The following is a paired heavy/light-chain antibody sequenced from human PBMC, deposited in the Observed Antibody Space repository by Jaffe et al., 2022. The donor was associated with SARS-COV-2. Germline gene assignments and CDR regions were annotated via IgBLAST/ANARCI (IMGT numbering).Heavy chain of an antibody. CDR2: IYRDGTT. J-gene: IGHJ4*02. CDR1: GFSVSNNY. D-gene: IGHD1-1*01. Sequence: EVQLVETGGGLIQPGGSLRLSCAASGFSVSNNYMSWVRQAPGKGLEWVSLIYRDGTTFYRDSVKGRFTISRDNSKNTLFLQMSSLRAEDTALYYCAGRFFNNYWYDLEIDFWGQGILVTVSS. V-gene: IGHV3-53*02. CDR3: AGRFFNNYWYDLEIDF.
Light chain of an antibody. J-gene: IGKJ2*01. CDR2: AAS. V-gene: IGKV3-15*01. CDR3: QQYHDWLYT. Sequence: EIVVTQSPATLSVSPGDRATLSCRASQSVGTDLSWYQQKPGQAPRLLIYAASTRATGVPARFSGSGSGTEFTLTISSLQSEDFALYHCQQYHDWLYTFGQGTKLEIK. CDR1: QSVGTD.